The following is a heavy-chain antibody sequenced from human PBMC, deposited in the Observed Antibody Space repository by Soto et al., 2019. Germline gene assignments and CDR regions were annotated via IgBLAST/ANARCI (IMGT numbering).Heavy chain of an antibody. V-gene: IGHV1-18*01. CDR3: ARDNDDILTGLDAFDI. CDR2: ISGYNGNT. D-gene: IGHD3-9*01. J-gene: IGHJ3*02. Sequence: ASVKVSCKASGYSFNNYGISWVRQAPGQGLEWMGWISGYNGNTKYAQKVQGRVTMTTDTSTSTAYMELRSLRSDDTAVYYCARDNDDILTGLDAFDIWGQGTMVTVSS. CDR1: GYSFNNYG.